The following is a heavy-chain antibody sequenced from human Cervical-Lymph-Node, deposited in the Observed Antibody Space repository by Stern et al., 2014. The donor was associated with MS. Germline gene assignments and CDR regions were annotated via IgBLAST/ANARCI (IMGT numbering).Heavy chain of an antibody. CDR2: IYPADSDT. CDR3: VRRRDSAGYDTFDL. D-gene: IGHD3-22*01. J-gene: IGHJ3*01. V-gene: IGHV5-51*01. CDR1: GYTFSNFW. Sequence: EDQLVESGAEVKKPGESLKISCRTSGYTFSNFWIGWVRQMPGKGLEGMGVIYPADSDTTYSPSFQGQVTISADESISTAYLQWRSLKASDTAMYYCVRRRDSAGYDTFDLWGQGTMLIVSS.